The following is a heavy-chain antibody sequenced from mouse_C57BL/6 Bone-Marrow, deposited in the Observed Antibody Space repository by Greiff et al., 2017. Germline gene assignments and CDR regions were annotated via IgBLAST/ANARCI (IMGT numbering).Heavy chain of an antibody. V-gene: IGHV1-82*01. Sequence: QVQLQQSGPELVKPGASVKISCKASGYAFSSSWMNWVKQRPGKGLEWIGRIYPGDGDTNYNGKFKGKATLTADKSSSTAYMQLSSLTSEDSAFYFCASGDGCCRYFDVWGTGTTVTVSS. CDR1: GYAFSSSW. CDR2: IYPGDGDT. J-gene: IGHJ1*03. D-gene: IGHD2-3*01. CDR3: ASGDGCCRYFDV.